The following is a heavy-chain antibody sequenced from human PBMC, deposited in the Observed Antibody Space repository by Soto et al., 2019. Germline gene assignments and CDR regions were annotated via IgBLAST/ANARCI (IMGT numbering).Heavy chain of an antibody. V-gene: IGHV1-69*01. Sequence: QVQLEQAGPEVKRPGTSVKVSCKASGGAFGRYSVSWVRQAPGQGLEWIGGVIPVFNTSNYSLKFQGRVAIFAGPYTNSVVMELRSLRSEDTSLYFCARVDKMTAVTIFAYWGHGTLVSFS. CDR1: GGAFGRYS. CDR3: ARVDKMTAVTIFAY. D-gene: IGHD3-3*02. J-gene: IGHJ4*01. CDR2: VIPVFNTS.